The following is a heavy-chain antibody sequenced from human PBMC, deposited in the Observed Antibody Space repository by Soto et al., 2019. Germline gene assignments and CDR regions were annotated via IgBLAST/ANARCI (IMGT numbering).Heavy chain of an antibody. V-gene: IGHV3-73*01. CDR3: TSLEDCSGYYFVDDAFDI. CDR1: GFIFSAST. J-gene: IGHJ3*02. D-gene: IGHD3-22*01. Sequence: LGGSLRLSCAASGFIFSASTMHWVRQASGKGLEWVGRIRSKPNSFATEYAASVKGRFIISRDDSKNTSYLQLNSLKTEDTAVYLCTSLEDCSGYYFVDDAFDIWGQGTIVTVSS. CDR2: IRSKPNSFAT.